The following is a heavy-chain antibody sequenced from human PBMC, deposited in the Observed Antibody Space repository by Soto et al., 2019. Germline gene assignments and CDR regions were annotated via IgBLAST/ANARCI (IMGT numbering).Heavy chain of an antibody. CDR2: IKQDGSNK. V-gene: IGHV3-7*01. CDR3: ARETELGYCSGGSCIFDY. Sequence: SGGSLRLSCAASGFTFTSYWMSWVRQAPGKGLEWVANIKQDGSNKYYADSVKGRFTISRDNSKNTLYLQMNSLRAEDTAVYYCARETELGYCSGGSCIFDYWGQGTLVTVSS. CDR1: GFTFTSYW. J-gene: IGHJ4*02. D-gene: IGHD2-15*01.